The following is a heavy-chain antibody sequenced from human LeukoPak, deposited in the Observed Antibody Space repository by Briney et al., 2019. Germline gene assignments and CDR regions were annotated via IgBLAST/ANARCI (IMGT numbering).Heavy chain of an antibody. CDR2: ISSTGSDM. CDR3: ASSGSYRFDY. Sequence: PGGSLRLSCAASGFTLITYSMNWVRQLPGRGLKWVSSISSTGSDMYYVDSVKGRFTISRDNAKNSLYLQMNSLRDEDTAVYYCASSGSYRFDYWGQGTLVTVSS. CDR1: GFTLITYS. J-gene: IGHJ4*02. D-gene: IGHD1-26*01. V-gene: IGHV3-21*01.